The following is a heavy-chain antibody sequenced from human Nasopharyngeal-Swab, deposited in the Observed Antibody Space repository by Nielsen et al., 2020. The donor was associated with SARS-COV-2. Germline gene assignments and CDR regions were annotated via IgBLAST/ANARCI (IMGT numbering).Heavy chain of an antibody. CDR1: GGSISSYY. CDR3: ARARYCSSTSCYYAGGMDV. J-gene: IGHJ6*02. D-gene: IGHD2-2*01. Sequence: SETLSLTCTVSGGSISSYYWSWIRQPPGKGLEWIGYIYYSGSTNYNPSLKSRVTISVDTSKNQFSLKLSSVTAADTAVYYCARARYCSSTSCYYAGGMDVWGQGTMVTVSS. CDR2: IYYSGST. V-gene: IGHV4-59*01.